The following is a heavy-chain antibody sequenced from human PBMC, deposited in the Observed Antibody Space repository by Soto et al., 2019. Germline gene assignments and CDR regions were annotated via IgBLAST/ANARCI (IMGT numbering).Heavy chain of an antibody. CDR1: GGSISSAGYY. CDR2: IHYSGST. CDR3: ARFTGMVNSYHYYGLDV. V-gene: IGHV4-31*03. Sequence: VQLQESGPGLVKPSQTLSLTCSVSGGSISSAGYYWSWIRQHPGKGLECIGYIHYSGSTYYNPSLESRVTISVDTSKNEFSRNLSSVTAADTAVYYCARFTGMVNSYHYYGLDVWGQGTTVTVSS. J-gene: IGHJ6*02. D-gene: IGHD5-18*01.